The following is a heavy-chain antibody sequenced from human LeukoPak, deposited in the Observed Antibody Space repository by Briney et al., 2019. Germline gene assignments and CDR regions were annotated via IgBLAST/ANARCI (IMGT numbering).Heavy chain of an antibody. D-gene: IGHD2-2*01. CDR2: ITSTSHTI. CDR1: GFTFSSHS. V-gene: IGHV3-48*04. J-gene: IGHJ4*02. Sequence: GGSLRLSCAGSGFTFSSHSMNWVRQAPGKGLEWISYITSTSHTIYYADSVKGRFTISRDNAKNSLFLQMNSLRAEDTAVYYCARDGLPVALDKWGQGTLVTVSS. CDR3: ARDGLPVALDK.